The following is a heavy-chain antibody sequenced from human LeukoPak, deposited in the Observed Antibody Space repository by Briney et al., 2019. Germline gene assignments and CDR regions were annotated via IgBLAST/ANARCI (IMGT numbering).Heavy chain of an antibody. CDR2: IIPILGIA. D-gene: IGHD3-22*01. V-gene: IGHV1-69*04. Sequence: GASVKVSCKASGYTFTSYGISWVRQAPGQGLEWMGRIIPILGIANYAQKFQGRVTITADKSTSTAYMELSSLRSEDTAVYYCARDVGIYYDSSGYPYDYWGQGTLVTVSS. J-gene: IGHJ4*02. CDR3: ARDVGIYYDSSGYPYDY. CDR1: GYTFTSYG.